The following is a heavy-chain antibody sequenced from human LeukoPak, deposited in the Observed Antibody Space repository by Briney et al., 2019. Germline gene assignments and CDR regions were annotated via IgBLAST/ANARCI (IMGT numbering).Heavy chain of an antibody. J-gene: IGHJ2*01. V-gene: IGHV3-48*02. D-gene: IGHD6-19*01. CDR1: GFTFSSYN. CDR3: AKALRVGAVDNWYFDL. CDR2: ISSSPTTT. Sequence: GGSLRLSCAASGFTFSSYNMNWVRQPPGKGLEWVSYISSSPTTTYYADSVKGRFTISRDNAKNSLYLQMNSLRDEDTAVYYCAKALRVGAVDNWYFDLWGRGTLVTVSS.